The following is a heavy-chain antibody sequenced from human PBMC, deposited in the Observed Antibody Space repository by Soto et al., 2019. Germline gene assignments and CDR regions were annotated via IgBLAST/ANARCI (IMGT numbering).Heavy chain of an antibody. CDR3: TTDIYYYYGMDV. CDR2: IKSKTDGGTT. Sequence: TGGSLRLSCAASGFTFSNAWMNWVRQAPGKGLEWVGRIKSKTDGGTTDYAAPVKGRFTISRDDSKNTLYLQMNSLKTEDTAVYYCTTDIYYYYGMDVWGQGTTVTVSS. J-gene: IGHJ6*02. V-gene: IGHV3-15*07. CDR1: GFTFSNAW.